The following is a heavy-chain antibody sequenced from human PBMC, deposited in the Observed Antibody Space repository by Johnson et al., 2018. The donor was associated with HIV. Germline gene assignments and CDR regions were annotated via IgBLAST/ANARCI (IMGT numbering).Heavy chain of an antibody. CDR3: AKDRDGYGYGGAFDI. CDR1: GFTFSSYA. D-gene: IGHD5-18*01. V-gene: IGHV3-23*04. CDR2: ISGSGGST. J-gene: IGHJ3*02. Sequence: MLLVESGGGLVQPGGSLRLSCAASGFTFSSYAMSWVRQAPGKGLEWVSAISGSGGSTYYADSVKGRFTISRDNSKNTLYLQMNSLRAEDTAVDYCAKDRDGYGYGGAFDIGGQGKMVTVAS.